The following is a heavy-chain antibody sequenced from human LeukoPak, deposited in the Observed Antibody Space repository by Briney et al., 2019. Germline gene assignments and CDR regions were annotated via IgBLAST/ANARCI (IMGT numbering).Heavy chain of an antibody. CDR3: ARDKFNNLDAFDI. CDR2: ISSTSAYT. D-gene: IGHD1/OR15-1a*01. J-gene: IGHJ3*02. CDR1: GFTFSDYY. Sequence: GGSLRLSCAASGFTFSDYYMNWTSQAPGKGLEWVSNISSTSAYTDYADSVKGRFTISRDNAKNSLYLQMSSLRAEDTAVYYCARDKFNNLDAFDIWGQGTMVTVSS. V-gene: IGHV3-11*05.